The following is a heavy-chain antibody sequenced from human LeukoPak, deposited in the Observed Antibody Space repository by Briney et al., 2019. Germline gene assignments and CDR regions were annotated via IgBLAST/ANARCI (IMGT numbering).Heavy chain of an antibody. Sequence: GGSLRLSCAASGFTFSSYNMNWVRQAPGKGLEWVSSTTSSRSYIYYADSVKGRFTISRDNAENSLHLQMNSLRAEDTAVYYCARDSGYYYDSSGYFEYWGQGTLVTVSS. J-gene: IGHJ4*02. D-gene: IGHD3-22*01. V-gene: IGHV3-21*01. CDR3: ARDSGYYYDSSGYFEY. CDR1: GFTFSSYN. CDR2: TTSSRSYI.